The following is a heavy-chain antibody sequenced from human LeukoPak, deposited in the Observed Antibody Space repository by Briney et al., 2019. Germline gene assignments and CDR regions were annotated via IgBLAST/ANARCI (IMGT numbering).Heavy chain of an antibody. CDR3: ARQITGSYDAFDI. CDR1: GYTFTGYY. Sequence: GASVKVSCKASGYTFTGYYMHWVRQAPGQGLEWMGWINPNSGGTNYAQKFQGRVTMTRDTSISTAYMELSRLRSDDTAVYYCARQITGSYDAFDIWGRGTMVTVSS. J-gene: IGHJ3*02. V-gene: IGHV1-2*02. D-gene: IGHD1-20*01. CDR2: INPNSGGT.